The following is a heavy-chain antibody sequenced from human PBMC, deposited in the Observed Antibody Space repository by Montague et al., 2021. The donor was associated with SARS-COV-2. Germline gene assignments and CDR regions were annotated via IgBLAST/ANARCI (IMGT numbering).Heavy chain of an antibody. D-gene: IGHD2-15*01. V-gene: IGHV4-39*01. J-gene: IGHJ4*02. CDR1: GDSIRNSDYS. Sequence: TLSLTCTVPGDSIRNSDYSWGWVRQPPGKGLEWIGNIYNGGTTFYNPSLKSRVTIFVDTSKNQFSLKLSSVTAADTAVYYCATRTRYPQNDFGFWGQGTLVTVSS. CDR3: ATRTRYPQNDFGF. CDR2: IYNGGTT.